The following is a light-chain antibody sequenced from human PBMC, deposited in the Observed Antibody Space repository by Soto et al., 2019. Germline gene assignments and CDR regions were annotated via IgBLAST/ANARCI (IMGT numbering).Light chain of an antibody. J-gene: IGLJ2*01. Sequence: QSVLTQPPSVSAAPGQKVTISCSGSRSNIGNNFVSWYQHLPGTAPKLLIYDNNKRPSGIPDRFSGTKSGTSATLGITGLQTGDEAHYYCATWDSSLIAGVFGGGTKLTVL. V-gene: IGLV1-51*01. CDR2: DNN. CDR3: ATWDSSLIAGV. CDR1: RSNIGNNF.